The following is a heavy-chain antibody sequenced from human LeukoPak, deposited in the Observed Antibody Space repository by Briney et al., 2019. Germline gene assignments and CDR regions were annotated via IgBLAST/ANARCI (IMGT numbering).Heavy chain of an antibody. D-gene: IGHD2-2*01. V-gene: IGHV3-7*01. CDR1: GFTFSSYW. CDR3: ARDRFPYCSSTSCYTGAEYFQH. Sequence: GGSLRLSCPASGFTFSSYWMSWVRQAPGKGLEWVANIKQDGSEKYYVDSVKGRFTISRDNAKNSLYLQMNSLRAEDTAVYYCARDRFPYCSSTSCYTGAEYFQHWGQGTLVTVS. J-gene: IGHJ1*01. CDR2: IKQDGSEK.